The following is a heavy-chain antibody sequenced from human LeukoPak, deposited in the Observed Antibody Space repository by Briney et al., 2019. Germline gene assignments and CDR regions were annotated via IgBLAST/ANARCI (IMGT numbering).Heavy chain of an antibody. Sequence: SETLSLTCTVSGGSLSSYYWSWIRQPPGKGLEGIGYIYYSGSTNYNPSLKSRVTISVDTSKNQFSLKLSSVTAADTAVYYCARGIVGATYYYYYGMDVWGQGTTVTVSS. CDR1: GGSLSSYY. V-gene: IGHV4-59*01. CDR2: IYYSGST. D-gene: IGHD1-26*01. J-gene: IGHJ6*02. CDR3: ARGIVGATYYYYYGMDV.